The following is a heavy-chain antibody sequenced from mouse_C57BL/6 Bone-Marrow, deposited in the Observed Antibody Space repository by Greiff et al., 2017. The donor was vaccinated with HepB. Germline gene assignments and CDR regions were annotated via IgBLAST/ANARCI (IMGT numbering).Heavy chain of an antibody. CDR3: TRDKGPHNKAMDY. CDR1: GFTFSSYA. D-gene: IGHD1-3*01. CDR2: ISSGGDYI. V-gene: IGHV5-9-1*02. Sequence: EVQLQESGEGLVKPGGSLKLSCAASGFTFSSYAMSWVRQTPEKRLEWVAYISSGGDYIYYADTVTGRFTISRDNDRNTLYRQMSSLKADDTAMYYCTRDKGPHNKAMDYWGQGTSVTVSS. J-gene: IGHJ4*01.